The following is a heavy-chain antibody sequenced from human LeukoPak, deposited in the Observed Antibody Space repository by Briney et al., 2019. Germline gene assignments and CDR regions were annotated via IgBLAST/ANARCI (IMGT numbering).Heavy chain of an antibody. CDR3: ARDWGRLATGFYFDY. CDR1: GFTFSSYS. CDR2: ISSSSSYI. Sequence: PGGSLRLSCAASGFTFSSYSMNWVRQAPGKGLEWVSSISSSSSYIYYADSVKGRFTISRDGSKNTLYLQMNSLRAEDTAVYYCARDWGRLATGFYFDYWGQGTLVTVSS. J-gene: IGHJ4*02. D-gene: IGHD5-24*01. V-gene: IGHV3-21*01.